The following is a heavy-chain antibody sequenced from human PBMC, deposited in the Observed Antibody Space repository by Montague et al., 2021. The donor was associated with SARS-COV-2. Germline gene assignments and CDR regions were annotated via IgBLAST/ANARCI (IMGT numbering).Heavy chain of an antibody. CDR2: IFSGSSST. Sequence: SLRLSCAASGLPFSSYAMSWVRLGPGKGLEWVSVIFSGSSSTYYADSVKGRFTISRDNSKNTLYLQMNSLRAEDTAVYYCAAYGSNMDIGWFDPWGQGTLVTVSS. D-gene: IGHD2/OR15-2a*01. CDR3: AAYGSNMDIGWFDP. J-gene: IGHJ5*02. V-gene: IGHV3-23*03. CDR1: GLPFSSYA.